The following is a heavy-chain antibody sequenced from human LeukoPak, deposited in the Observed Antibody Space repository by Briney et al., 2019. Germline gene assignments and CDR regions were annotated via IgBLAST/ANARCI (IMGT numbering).Heavy chain of an antibody. J-gene: IGHJ4*02. CDR3: ARLLGYCSGGSCYILDY. V-gene: IGHV5-51*01. CDR1: GXRFTSYW. D-gene: IGHD2-15*01. CDR2: IYPGDSDT. Sequence: GESLKISFKGSGXRFTSYWIGWVRQMPGKGLEWMGIIYPGDSDTRYSPSFQGQVTISADKSTSTAYLQWSSLKASDTAMYYCARLLGYCSGGSCYILDYWGQGTLVTVSS.